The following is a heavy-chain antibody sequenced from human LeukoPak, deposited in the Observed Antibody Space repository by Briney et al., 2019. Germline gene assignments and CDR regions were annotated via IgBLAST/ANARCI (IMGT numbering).Heavy chain of an antibody. Sequence: GESLKISCKASGYSFSTYWIAWVRPMPGKGLEWMGIIYPGDSDTRYSPSFQGQVTISADKFITTAYLQLNSLKASDTAMYYCARQRSGHSYDYWGQGTPVAVSS. D-gene: IGHD5-18*01. CDR2: IYPGDSDT. V-gene: IGHV5-51*01. CDR3: ARQRSGHSYDY. J-gene: IGHJ4*02. CDR1: GYSFSTYW.